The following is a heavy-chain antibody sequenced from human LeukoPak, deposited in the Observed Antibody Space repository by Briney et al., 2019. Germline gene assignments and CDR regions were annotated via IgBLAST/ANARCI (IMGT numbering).Heavy chain of an antibody. J-gene: IGHJ3*02. Sequence: GGSLRLSCAASGFTFSSYAMHWVRQAPGKGLEWVAVISYDGSNKYYADSVKGRFTISRDNSKNTLYLQMSSLRAEDTAVYYCHLPSDAFDIWGQGTMVTVSS. CDR2: ISYDGSNK. CDR3: HLPSDAFDI. V-gene: IGHV3-30*14. D-gene: IGHD3-3*02. CDR1: GFTFSSYA.